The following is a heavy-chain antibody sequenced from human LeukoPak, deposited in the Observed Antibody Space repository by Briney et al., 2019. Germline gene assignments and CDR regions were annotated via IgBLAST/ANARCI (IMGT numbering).Heavy chain of an antibody. V-gene: IGHV1-8*01. D-gene: IGHD4-17*01. J-gene: IGHJ5*02. CDR3: ARLSSHYGDYKVDP. CDR1: GYPFNNYD. CDR2: MNPHSGKT. Sequence: ASVKVSCKASGYPFNNYDINWVRQATGQGLEWMGWMNPHSGKTGYAQNFQGRVTMTRDTSISTAYMELSSLRSEDTAVYYCARLSSHYGDYKVDPWGQGTLVTVSP.